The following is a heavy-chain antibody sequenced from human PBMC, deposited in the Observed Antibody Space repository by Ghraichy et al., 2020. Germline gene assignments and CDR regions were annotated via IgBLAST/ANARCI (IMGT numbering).Heavy chain of an antibody. CDR1: GGSMFGYY. CDR3: ARSPSLQPFDF. D-gene: IGHD5-18*01. J-gene: IGHJ4*02. V-gene: IGHV4-4*07. Sequence: SETLSLTCTVSGGSMFGYYWSWIRQPAGKGLEWIGRVSTTGNPNYCPSLKSRVAMSLDTSKSHFSLRLSSVTAADTAVYYCARSPSLQPFDFWGQGTLVAVSS. CDR2: VSTTGNP.